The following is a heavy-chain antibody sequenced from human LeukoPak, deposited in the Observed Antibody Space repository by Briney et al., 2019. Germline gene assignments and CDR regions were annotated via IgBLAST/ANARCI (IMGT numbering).Heavy chain of an antibody. J-gene: IGHJ4*02. V-gene: IGHV4-38-2*01. D-gene: IGHD6-13*01. Sequence: PSETLSLTCAVSGYSISSGYYWGWIRQPPGKGLEWIGSIYHSGSTYYNPSLKSRVTISVDTSKNQFSLKLSSVTVADTAVYYCARLTAAGDYWGQGTLVTVSS. CDR1: GYSISSGYY. CDR2: IYHSGST. CDR3: ARLTAAGDY.